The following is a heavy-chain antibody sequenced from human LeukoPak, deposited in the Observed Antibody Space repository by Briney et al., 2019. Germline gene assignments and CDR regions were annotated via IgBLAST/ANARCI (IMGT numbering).Heavy chain of an antibody. D-gene: IGHD3-22*01. J-gene: IGHJ4*02. CDR2: IYSDDTT. CDR3: ARLYYYNSNVF. Sequence: GGSLRLSCVVSGLTVSSNYMTWVRQAPGKGLEWVSVIYSDDTTYYADSVKDRFTISRDNSKNTLYLQMNSLRAEDTAVYYCARLYYYNSNVFWGQGTLVTVSS. CDR1: GLTVSSNY. V-gene: IGHV3-53*01.